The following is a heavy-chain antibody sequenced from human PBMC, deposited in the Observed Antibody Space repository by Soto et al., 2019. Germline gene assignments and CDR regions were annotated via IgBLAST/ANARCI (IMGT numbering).Heavy chain of an antibody. CDR3: VRAKNCLTTNCYENDY. Sequence: QVQLVQSGAEVKEPGASVKVSCKASGYSFLSHDINWVRQATGQGLEWMGWMNPNSGRTGYAQKFQGRVAMTRDASMSTAYMELSSLGSEDTAVYYCVRAKNCLTTNCYENDYWGQGTLVTVSS. CDR1: GYSFLSHD. D-gene: IGHD3-22*01. V-gene: IGHV1-8*01. J-gene: IGHJ4*02. CDR2: MNPNSGRT.